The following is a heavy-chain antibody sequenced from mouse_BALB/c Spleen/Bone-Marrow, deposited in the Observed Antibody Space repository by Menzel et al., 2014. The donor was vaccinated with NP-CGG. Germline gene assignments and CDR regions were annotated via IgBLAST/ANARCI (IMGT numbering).Heavy chain of an antibody. CDR1: SYKITDYE. CDR3: TRGWDGFDY. J-gene: IGHJ2*01. V-gene: IGHV1-15*01. CDR2: IHPGSGGT. D-gene: IGHD2-3*01. Sequence: VHLVESGAELVRPGASVKLSCKALSYKITDYEIHWVKQTPVHGLEWIGAIHPGSGGTAYNQKFKDKATLTADKSSSTVYMELSGLTSEDSAVYYCTRGWDGFDYWGKGTTLTVSS.